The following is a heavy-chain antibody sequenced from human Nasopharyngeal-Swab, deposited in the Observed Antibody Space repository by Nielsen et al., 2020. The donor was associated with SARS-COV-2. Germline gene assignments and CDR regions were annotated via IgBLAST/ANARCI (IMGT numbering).Heavy chain of an antibody. D-gene: IGHD6-19*01. CDR2: ISYDGSNK. Sequence: GEYLKISCAASGFTFSSYAMHWVRQAPGKGLEWVAVISYDGSNKYHADSVKGRFTISRDNSKNTLYLQMNSLRAEDTAVYYCARDGRKDSSGWYDGIINYYMDVWGKGTTVTVSS. CDR1: GFTFSSYA. CDR3: ARDGRKDSSGWYDGIINYYMDV. J-gene: IGHJ6*03. V-gene: IGHV3-30-3*01.